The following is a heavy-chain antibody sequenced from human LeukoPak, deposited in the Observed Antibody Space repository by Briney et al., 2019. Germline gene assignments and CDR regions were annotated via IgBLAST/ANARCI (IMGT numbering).Heavy chain of an antibody. V-gene: IGHV4-59*01. D-gene: IGHD1-26*01. CDR3: ARSGTYYRTFDF. CDR1: GGSISSYY. Sequence: TSETLSLTCTVSGGSISSYYWSWIRQPPGKGLEWIGYIYYSGSTNYNPSLKSRVTISVDTSKNQFSLKLSSVTAADTAVYYCARSGTYYRTFDFWGQGTLVTVSS. CDR2: IYYSGST. J-gene: IGHJ4*02.